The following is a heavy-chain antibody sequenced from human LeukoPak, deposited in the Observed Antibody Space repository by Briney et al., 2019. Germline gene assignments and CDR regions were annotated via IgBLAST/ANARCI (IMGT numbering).Heavy chain of an antibody. J-gene: IGHJ6*03. Sequence: PSETLSLTCTVSGGSISSYYWSWIRQPPGKGLEWIGYIYYSGSTNYNPSLKSRVTISVDTSKNQFSLKLSSVTAADTAVYYCARDKKGWELLGRRIDYYYMDVWGKGTTVTVSS. V-gene: IGHV4-59*01. CDR2: IYYSGST. D-gene: IGHD1-26*01. CDR1: GGSISSYY. CDR3: ARDKKGWELLGRRIDYYYMDV.